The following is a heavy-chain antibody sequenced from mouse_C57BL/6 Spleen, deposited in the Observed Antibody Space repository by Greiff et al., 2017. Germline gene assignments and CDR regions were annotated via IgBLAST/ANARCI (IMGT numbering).Heavy chain of an antibody. Sequence: QVQLQQPGAELVMPGASVKLSCKASGYTFTSYWMHWVKQRPGQGLEWIGEIDPSDSYTNYNQKFQGKSTLTVDKSSSTAYMQLSSLTSEDSAVYYCALYSNPAWLAYWGQGTLVTVAA. J-gene: IGHJ3*01. CDR1: GYTFTSYW. CDR3: ALYSNPAWLAY. D-gene: IGHD2-5*01. CDR2: IDPSDSYT. V-gene: IGHV1-69*01.